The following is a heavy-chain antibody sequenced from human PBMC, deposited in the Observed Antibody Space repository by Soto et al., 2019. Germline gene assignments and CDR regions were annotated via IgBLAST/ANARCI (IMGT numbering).Heavy chain of an antibody. D-gene: IGHD6-19*01. CDR3: TTASQWLPPYS. CDR2: IKSRADGGTT. V-gene: IGHV3-15*01. CDR1: GFTFTKAW. J-gene: IGHJ4*02. Sequence: EVQLVESGGGLVKPGGSLRLSCAASGFTFTKAWMTWVRQTPGKGLEWVGRIKSRADGGTTDYAASVKDRFIISRDDSNEPLYLHMNRLKTDDTAVYYCTTASQWLPPYSWGQGALVTVSS.